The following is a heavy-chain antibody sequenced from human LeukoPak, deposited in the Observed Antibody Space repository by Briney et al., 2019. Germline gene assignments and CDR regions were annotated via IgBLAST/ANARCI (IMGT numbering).Heavy chain of an antibody. CDR1: GFTFSTFW. CDR2: INQDGSEK. V-gene: IGHV3-7*01. J-gene: IGHJ4*02. CDR3: ARGGTFVSDY. Sequence: GGSLRLSCAASGFTFSTFWMSWVRQAPGKGLEGVANINQDGSEKYYVGSMKGRFTVSRDNAKNSLYLQMDSLRAEDTAVYYCARGGTFVSDYWGQGTLVTVSS. D-gene: IGHD1-1*01.